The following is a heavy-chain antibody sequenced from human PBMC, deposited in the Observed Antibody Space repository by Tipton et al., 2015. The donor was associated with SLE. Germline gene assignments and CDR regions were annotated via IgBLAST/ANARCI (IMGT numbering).Heavy chain of an antibody. CDR2: ISGSGGST. J-gene: IGHJ6*02. D-gene: IGHD1-20*01. CDR3: AKCVGVYNWNFRPYFLYGMDV. V-gene: IGHV3-23*01. CDR1: GFTFSIYV. Sequence: SLRLSCAASGFTFSIYVMSWVRQAPGKGLEWVSVISGSGGSTYYADSVKGRLTISRDNSKNTLYLQMNSLRAEDTAVYYCAKCVGVYNWNFRPYFLYGMDVWGQGTTVTVSS.